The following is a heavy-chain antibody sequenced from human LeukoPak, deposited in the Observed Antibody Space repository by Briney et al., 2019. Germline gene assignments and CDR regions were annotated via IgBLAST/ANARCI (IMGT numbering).Heavy chain of an antibody. V-gene: IGHV1-69*06. CDR3: ATGYCSGGSCRHYYYYMDV. CDR1: GGTFSSYA. D-gene: IGHD2-15*01. CDR2: IIPIFGTA. J-gene: IGHJ6*03. Sequence: ASVKVSCKASGGTFSSYAISWVRQAPGQGLEWMGGIIPIFGTANYAQKFQGRVTITADKSTSTAYMELSSLRSEDTAVYYCATGYCSGGSCRHYYYYMDVWGKGTTVTVSS.